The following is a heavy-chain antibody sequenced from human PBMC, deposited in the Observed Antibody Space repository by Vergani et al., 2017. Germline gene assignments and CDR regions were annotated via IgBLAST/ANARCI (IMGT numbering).Heavy chain of an antibody. V-gene: IGHV3-23*01. CDR1: VFTFNHYA. CDR2: ISGSGGST. CDR3: AKANPRNSGYDYLYYYHAMDV. J-gene: IGHJ6*02. D-gene: IGHD5-12*01. Sequence: EVQLLESGGDLVQPGGSLRLSCAASVFTFNHYAMNWVRQAPGKRLEWVSGISGSGGSTYYAGSVKGRFTISRDSSKNTLYLQMNSLSAGDTAVYYCAKANPRNSGYDYLYYYHAMDVWGQGTTVTVSS.